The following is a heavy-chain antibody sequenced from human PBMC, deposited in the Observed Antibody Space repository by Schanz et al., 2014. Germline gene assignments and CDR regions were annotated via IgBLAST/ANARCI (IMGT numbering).Heavy chain of an antibody. D-gene: IGHD3-10*01. J-gene: IGHJ6*02. Sequence: EVQLVESGGGLVQPGGSLRFSCAASGFTFSSYAMSWVRQAPGKGLEWVSAISSSGGSTYYADSVKGRFTISRDNSKNTLYLQMNSLRAEDTAVYYCRLWFGELYYGMDVWGQGTTLTVSS. CDR2: ISSSGGST. CDR3: RLWFGELYYGMDV. CDR1: GFTFSSYA. V-gene: IGHV3-23*04.